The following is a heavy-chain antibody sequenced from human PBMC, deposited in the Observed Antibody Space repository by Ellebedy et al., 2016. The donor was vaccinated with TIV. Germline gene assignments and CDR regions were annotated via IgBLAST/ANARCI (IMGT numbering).Heavy chain of an antibody. J-gene: IGHJ6*02. D-gene: IGHD3-3*01. V-gene: IGHV1-18*01. CDR1: GYTFTSYA. Sequence: ASVKVSXXASGYTFTSYAMHWVRQAPGQRLEWMGWISAYNGNTNYAQKLQGRVTMTTDTSTSTAYMELRSLRSDDTAVYYCARGSRSYRGTIFHHYYYYGMDVWGQGTTVTVSS. CDR2: ISAYNGNT. CDR3: ARGSRSYRGTIFHHYYYYGMDV.